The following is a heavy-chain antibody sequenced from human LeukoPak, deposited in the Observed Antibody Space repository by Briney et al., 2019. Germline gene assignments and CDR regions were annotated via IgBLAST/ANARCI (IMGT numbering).Heavy chain of an antibody. J-gene: IGHJ5*02. D-gene: IGHD3-3*01. CDR2: IYTDGSS. CDR3: ARDSYTIFGVVRYNWFDP. CDR1: GFTVSSNY. V-gene: IGHV3-66*01. Sequence: GGSLRLSCAASGFTVSSNYMSWVRQAPGKGLEWVSVIYTDGSSYYADSVEGRFTISRDNSRNTLDLQMNSLRAEDTAVYYCARDSYTIFGVVRYNWFDPWGQGTLVTVSS.